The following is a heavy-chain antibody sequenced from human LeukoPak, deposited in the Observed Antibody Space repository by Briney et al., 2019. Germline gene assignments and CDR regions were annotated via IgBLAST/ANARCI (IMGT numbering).Heavy chain of an antibody. CDR3: ARTTPSYYYDSSGYIYFDY. Sequence: PSETLSLTRTVSGGSISSYYWSWIRQPAGEGLEWIGRIYTSGSTNYNPSLKSRVTMSVDTSKNQFSLKLSPVTAADTAVYYCARTTPSYYYDSSGYIYFDYWGQGTLVTVSS. D-gene: IGHD3-22*01. CDR2: IYTSGST. J-gene: IGHJ4*02. V-gene: IGHV4-4*07. CDR1: GGSISSYY.